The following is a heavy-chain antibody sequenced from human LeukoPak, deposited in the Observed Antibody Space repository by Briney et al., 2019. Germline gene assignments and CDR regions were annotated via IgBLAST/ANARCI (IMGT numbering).Heavy chain of an antibody. CDR2: ISSSGNTI. V-gene: IGHV3-48*01. Sequence: GGSLRLSCAASGVTFSSHSMNWVRQAPGKGLEWVSYISSSGNTIYYADSVKGRFIISRDNAKNSVYLQMNSLRAEDTAVYYCAGGFADYWGQGTLVTVSS. D-gene: IGHD3-3*01. CDR3: AGGFADY. CDR1: GVTFSSHS. J-gene: IGHJ4*02.